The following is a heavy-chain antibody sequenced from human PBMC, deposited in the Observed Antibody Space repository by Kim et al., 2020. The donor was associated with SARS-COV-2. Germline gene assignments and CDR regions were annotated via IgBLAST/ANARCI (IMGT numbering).Heavy chain of an antibody. CDR2: IYYSGDT. Sequence: SETLSLTCTVSGGSISGYYWSWIRQPPKKGLEWIWYIYYSGDTKYNPSLKSRVTMSVDTSKNQFSLKLNSVTAADTAVYYYARDNYYGSGSNWFAPWGPG. CDR1: GGSISGYY. V-gene: IGHV4-59*13. D-gene: IGHD3-10*01. J-gene: IGHJ5*02. CDR3: ARDNYYGSGSNWFAP.